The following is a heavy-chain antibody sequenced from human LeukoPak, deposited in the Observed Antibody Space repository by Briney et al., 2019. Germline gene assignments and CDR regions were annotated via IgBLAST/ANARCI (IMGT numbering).Heavy chain of an antibody. V-gene: IGHV4-4*07. CDR3: ARDTITFGGVIAQYYFDY. D-gene: IGHD3-16*02. J-gene: IGHJ4*02. Sequence: KPSETLSLTCTVSGGSITSYYWSWIRQSAGKGLEWIGRIYSRGSTNYNPSLKSRVTMSVDTSKNQFSLKLSSVTAADTAVYYCARDTITFGGVIAQYYFDYWGQGTLVTVSS. CDR2: IYSRGST. CDR1: GGSITSYY.